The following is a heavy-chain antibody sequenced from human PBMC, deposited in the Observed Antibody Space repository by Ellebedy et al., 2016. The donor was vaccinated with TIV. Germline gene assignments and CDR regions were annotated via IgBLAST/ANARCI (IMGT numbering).Heavy chain of an antibody. J-gene: IGHJ6*02. CDR1: GFIFSNYW. V-gene: IGHV3-7*03. CDR2: IKLDGSEK. CDR3: ARDRMDGTDV. D-gene: IGHD2-15*01. Sequence: GESLKISCAASGFIFSNYWMTWVRQAPGKGLEWVANIKLDGSEKYYMDSVKGRFTISRDNGKNTLYLQMNSLRAEDTAVYYCARDRMDGTDVWGQGTTVTVSS.